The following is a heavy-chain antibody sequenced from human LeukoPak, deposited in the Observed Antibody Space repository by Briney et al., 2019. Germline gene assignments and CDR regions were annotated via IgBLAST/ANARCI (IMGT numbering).Heavy chain of an antibody. J-gene: IGHJ6*03. D-gene: IGHD4-11*01. V-gene: IGHV4-4*07. Sequence: SETLSLTCTVSGASISSYYWSWIRQPAGKGPEWIGRIYTSGSTDYNPSLRSRVTMSVDTSKNQCSLKLNSVTAADTAVYYCARSFYSNYGDYYYMDVWGKGTTVTVSS. CDR1: GASISSYY. CDR3: ARSFYSNYGDYYYMDV. CDR2: IYTSGST.